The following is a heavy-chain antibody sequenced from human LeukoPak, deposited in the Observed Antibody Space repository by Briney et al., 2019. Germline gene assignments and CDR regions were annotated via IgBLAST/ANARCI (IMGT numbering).Heavy chain of an antibody. V-gene: IGHV4-59*01. D-gene: IGHD4-17*01. J-gene: IGHJ4*02. CDR2: IYYSGST. CDR3: ARNNDYGESDY. CDR1: GGSISSYY. Sequence: SETLSLTCTVSGGSISSYYWSWIRQPPGKGLEWIGYIYYSGSTNYNPSLKSRVTISVDTSKNQFSLKLSSVTAADTAVYYCARNNDYGESDYWGQGTLVTVSS.